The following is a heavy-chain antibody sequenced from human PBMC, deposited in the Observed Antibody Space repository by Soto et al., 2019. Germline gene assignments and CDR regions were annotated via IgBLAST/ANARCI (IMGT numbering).Heavy chain of an antibody. CDR2: MNPNSGNT. Sequence: QVQLVQSGAEVKKPGASVKVSCKASGYTFTSYDINWVRQATGQGLEWMGWMNPNSGNTGYAQKFQGRVTMTRNTSIRTAYMELGSLRSGDTAVYYCARGRGHSSGWYGDYWGQGTLVTVSS. J-gene: IGHJ4*02. CDR3: ARGRGHSSGWYGDY. D-gene: IGHD6-19*01. CDR1: GYTFTSYD. V-gene: IGHV1-8*01.